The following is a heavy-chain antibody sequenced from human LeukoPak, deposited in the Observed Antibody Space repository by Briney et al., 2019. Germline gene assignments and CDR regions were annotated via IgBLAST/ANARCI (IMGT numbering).Heavy chain of an antibody. J-gene: IGHJ3*02. Sequence: SQTLSLTCTVSGASIRSGEYYWSWIRQPPGKGLEWTGYIYDSGSTYYNPSLKSRITISVDTSENRFSLKLSSVTATDTAVYYCARDCSGGSCYGAFDIWGQGTMVTVSS. CDR2: IYDSGST. V-gene: IGHV4-30-4*01. CDR3: ARDCSGGSCYGAFDI. CDR1: GASIRSGEYY. D-gene: IGHD2-15*01.